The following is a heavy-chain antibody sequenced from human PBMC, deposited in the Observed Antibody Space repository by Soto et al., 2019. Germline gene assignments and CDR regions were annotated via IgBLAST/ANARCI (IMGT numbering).Heavy chain of an antibody. CDR2: TYYRSKWYN. D-gene: IGHD6-13*01. CDR1: GDSGSSNSAT. Sequence: SQTLSLTSAIAGDSGSSNSATWNWIRQSPSRGLEWLGRTYYRSKWYNDYAVSVKSRITINPDTSKNQFSLQLNSVTPEDTAVYYCARDRGSSWIAFDIWGQGTMVPVSS. V-gene: IGHV6-1*01. J-gene: IGHJ3*02. CDR3: ARDRGSSWIAFDI.